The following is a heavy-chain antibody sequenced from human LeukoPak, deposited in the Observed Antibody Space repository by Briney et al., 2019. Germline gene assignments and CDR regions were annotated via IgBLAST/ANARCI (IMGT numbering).Heavy chain of an antibody. V-gene: IGHV4-59*01. CDR1: GGSINNYY. J-gene: IGHJ4*02. D-gene: IGHD7-27*01. Sequence: TSSETLSLTCTVSGGSINNYYWSWIRQPPGKGLEWIGYIYYSGSTNYNPSLKSRVTISVDTSKNQFSLKLSSVTAADTAVYYCARDSWGLTYYFDFWGQGTLVTVSS. CDR3: ARDSWGLTYYFDF. CDR2: IYYSGST.